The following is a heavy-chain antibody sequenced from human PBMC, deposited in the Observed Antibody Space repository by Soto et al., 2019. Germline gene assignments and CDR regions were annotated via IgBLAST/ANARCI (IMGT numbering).Heavy chain of an antibody. V-gene: IGHV4-30-2*01. CDR1: GGSISSGGYS. Sequence: QLQLQESGSGLVKPSQTLSLTCAVSGGSISSGGYSWSWIRQPPGKGLEWIGYIYHSGSNYYNPSLQSRVTMSVDRSKNQFSLKRSSVTAADTAVYYCARAHYGDYGYGMDVWGQGTTVTVSS. J-gene: IGHJ6*02. D-gene: IGHD4-17*01. CDR3: ARAHYGDYGYGMDV. CDR2: IYHSGSN.